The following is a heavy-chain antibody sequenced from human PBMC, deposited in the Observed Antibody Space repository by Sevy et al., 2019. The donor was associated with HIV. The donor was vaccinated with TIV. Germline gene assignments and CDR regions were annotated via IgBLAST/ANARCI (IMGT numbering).Heavy chain of an antibody. CDR2: VNRDGSST. D-gene: IGHD2-15*01. CDR1: GFTLSSYW. V-gene: IGHV3-74*01. CDR3: VAANTWQDY. J-gene: IGHJ4*02. Sequence: GGSLRLSCAASGFTLSSYWMHWVRQAPGKGPVWVSGVNRDGSSTNYADSVKGRFTMSRDSAKNTLYLQMNSLRAEDTAVYFCVAANTWQDYWGQGTLVTVSS.